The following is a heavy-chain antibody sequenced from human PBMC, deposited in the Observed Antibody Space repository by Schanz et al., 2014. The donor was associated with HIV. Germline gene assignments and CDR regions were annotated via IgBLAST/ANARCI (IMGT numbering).Heavy chain of an antibody. D-gene: IGHD6-13*01. CDR3: AKDLLATTSWYGGIDY. CDR2: ISGSGGST. V-gene: IGHV3-23*04. CDR1: GFTFSSYA. Sequence: EVQLVESGGGLVQPGGSLRLSCAASGFTFSSYAMSWVRQAPGKGLVWVSAISGSGGSTYYAASVKGRFTISRDDSRTTLFLQMNSLRVEDTAIYYCAKDLLATTSWYGGIDYWGQGTLVTVSS. J-gene: IGHJ4*02.